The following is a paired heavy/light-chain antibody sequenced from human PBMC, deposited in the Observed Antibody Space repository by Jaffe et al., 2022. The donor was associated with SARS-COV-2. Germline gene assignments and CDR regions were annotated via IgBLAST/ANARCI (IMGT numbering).Light chain of an antibody. Sequence: DIVMTQSPLSLPVTPGEPASISCRSSQSLLHSNGYNYLDWYLQKPGQSPQLLIYLGSNRASGVPDRFSGSGSGTDFTLKISRVEAEDVGVYYCMQALQTTITFGQGTRLEIK. V-gene: IGKV2-28*01. CDR1: QSLLHSNGYNY. J-gene: IGKJ5*01. CDR3: MQALQTTIT. CDR2: LGS.
Heavy chain of an antibody. CDR3: AREGYDTTQTGDYYYYGMDV. Sequence: QVQLQESGPGLVKPSQTLSLTCTVSGGSISSGSYYWSWIRQPAGKGLEWIGRIYTSGSTNYNPSLKSRVTISVDTSKNQFSLKLSSVTAADTAVYYCAREGYDTTQTGDYYYYGMDVWGQGTTVTVSS. CDR1: GGSISSGSYY. V-gene: IGHV4-61*02. J-gene: IGHJ6*02. CDR2: IYTSGST. D-gene: IGHD1-1*01.